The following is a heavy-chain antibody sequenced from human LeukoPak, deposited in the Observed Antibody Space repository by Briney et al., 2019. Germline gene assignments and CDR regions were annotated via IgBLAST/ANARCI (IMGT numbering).Heavy chain of an antibody. CDR1: RFTFGDYD. Sequence: GGSLRLSCRASRFTFGDYDMHWVRQAPGKGLEWVAVISYDGSRKHYGDSVRGRFSVSRDNSESTLFLQMNSLTTDDTSVYFCAKYAYNWNAPDGFDMWGQGTMVIVSS. V-gene: IGHV3-30*18. CDR3: AKYAYNWNAPDGFDM. J-gene: IGHJ3*02. CDR2: ISYDGSRK. D-gene: IGHD1-1*01.